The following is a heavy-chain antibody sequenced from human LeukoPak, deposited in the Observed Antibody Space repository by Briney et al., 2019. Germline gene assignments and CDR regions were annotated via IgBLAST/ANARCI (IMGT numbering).Heavy chain of an antibody. D-gene: IGHD6-13*01. CDR3: ARDLVAAAGKEDAFDI. CDR2: IIPILGIA. J-gene: IGHJ3*02. Sequence: SVKVSCKASGGTFSSYAISWVRQAPGQGLEWVGRIIPILGIANYAQKFQGRVTITADKSTSTAYMELSSLRSEDTAVYYCARDLVAAAGKEDAFDIWGQGTMVTVSS. V-gene: IGHV1-69*04. CDR1: GGTFSSYA.